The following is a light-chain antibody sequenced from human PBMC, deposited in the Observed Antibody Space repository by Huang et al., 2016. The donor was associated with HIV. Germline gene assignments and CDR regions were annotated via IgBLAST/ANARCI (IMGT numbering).Light chain of an antibody. CDR2: AAY. J-gene: IGKJ1*01. V-gene: IGKV1-39*01. CDR1: HNIGTY. CDR3: QQSFNVPRT. Sequence: DIQMTQSPSSLSASVGDRVTITCRSSHNIGTYLNWYQQKPGKVPNLLIYAAYNLQSGVPSRFSGSGSGTDFTLTISSLQPEDFATYYCQQSFNVPRTFGQGTKVEIK.